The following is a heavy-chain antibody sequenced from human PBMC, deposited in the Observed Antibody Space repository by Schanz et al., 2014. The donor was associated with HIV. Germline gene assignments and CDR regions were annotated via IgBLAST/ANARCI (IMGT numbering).Heavy chain of an antibody. J-gene: IGHJ3*02. CDR3: ARDVAGCSGTSCYSDAFDI. CDR2: ISGSSIT. CDR1: GFTFSSYA. D-gene: IGHD2-2*01. V-gene: IGHV3-23*01. Sequence: EVQLLESGGGLVQPGGSLRLSCAASGFTFSSYAMSWVRQAPGKGLEWVSAISGSSITYSADSVKGRFTISRDNSKNTLYLQMNSLRAEDTAVYFCARDVAGCSGTSCYSDAFDIWGQGTTVTVSS.